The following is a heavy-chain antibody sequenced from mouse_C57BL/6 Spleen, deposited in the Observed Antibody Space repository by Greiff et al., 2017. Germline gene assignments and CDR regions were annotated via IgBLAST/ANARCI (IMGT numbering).Heavy chain of an antibody. V-gene: IGHV14-1*01. CDR1: GFNIKDYY. Sequence: EVQVVESGAELVRPGASVKLSCTASGFNIKDYYMHWVKQRPEQGLEWIGRIDPEDGDTEYAPKFQGKATMTADTSSNTAYLQLSSLTSEDTAVYYCTTPYYSNLRGGAMDYWGQGTSVTVSS. D-gene: IGHD2-5*01. J-gene: IGHJ4*01. CDR3: TTPYYSNLRGGAMDY. CDR2: IDPEDGDT.